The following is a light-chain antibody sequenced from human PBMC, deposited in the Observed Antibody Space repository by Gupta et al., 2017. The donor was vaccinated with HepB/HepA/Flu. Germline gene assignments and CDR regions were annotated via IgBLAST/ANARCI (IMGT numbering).Light chain of an antibody. CDR3: LLQFGEIRV. Sequence: QPVVTHDPPLTVAPGATVTFTWCPSTGAVTDAHYPYWFQQRPGQAPDSLIFNTNKRHSWTPARFSGSLLGGKAALTLSGAHSEDEAEYYCLLQFGEIRVFGRGTRLTVL. CDR1: TGAVTDAHY. CDR2: NTN. J-gene: IGLJ3*02. V-gene: IGLV7-46*01.